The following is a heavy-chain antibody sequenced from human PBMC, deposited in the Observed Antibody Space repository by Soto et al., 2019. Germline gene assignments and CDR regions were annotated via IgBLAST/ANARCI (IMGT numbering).Heavy chain of an antibody. CDR3: ARCMDFDGSGYAFFDS. V-gene: IGHV3-21*01. Sequence: EVQLVESGGGLVEPGGSLRLSCAASGFTFSGHTINWVRQAPGKGLEWVSSVSSSSSYIYYADSVKGRFTVSRDYAEKSLYLQMNSLRGEDTAIDSCARCMDFDGSGYAFFDSWGQGTLVTVSS. CDR2: VSSSSSYI. J-gene: IGHJ4*02. CDR1: GFTFSGHT. D-gene: IGHD3-10*01.